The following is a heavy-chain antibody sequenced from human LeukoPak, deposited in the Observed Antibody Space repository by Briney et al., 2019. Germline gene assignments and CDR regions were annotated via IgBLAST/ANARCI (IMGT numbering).Heavy chain of an antibody. J-gene: IGHJ2*01. Sequence: GGSLRLSCAASGVTLSTYAMSWARQAPGRGLEWVLGISSSGSGDNTYYADSVRGRFTISRDSSKNSLFLHMNTLRAEDTAIYYCAKDRTVGASCWYFDLWGRGTLVTVSS. CDR1: GVTLSTYA. V-gene: IGHV3-23*01. CDR2: ISSSGSGDNT. D-gene: IGHD1-26*01. CDR3: AKDRTVGASCWYFDL.